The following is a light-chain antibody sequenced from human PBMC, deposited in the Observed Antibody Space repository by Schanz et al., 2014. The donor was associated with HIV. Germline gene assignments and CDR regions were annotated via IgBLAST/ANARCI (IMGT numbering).Light chain of an antibody. CDR2: GAS. Sequence: VLTQSPGTLSLSPGERGTLSCRASQIVSSTYLAWYQQKPGQAPTLLIYGASNRATGVPDRFSGSGSGTDFTLTISRLEPEDFAVYYCQHYGGSFGPGTKVDSK. J-gene: IGKJ3*01. CDR3: QHYGGS. CDR1: QIVSSTY. V-gene: IGKV3-20*01.